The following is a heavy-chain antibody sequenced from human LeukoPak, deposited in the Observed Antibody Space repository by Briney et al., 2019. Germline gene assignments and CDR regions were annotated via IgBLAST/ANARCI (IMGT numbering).Heavy chain of an antibody. D-gene: IGHD6-6*01. J-gene: IGHJ4*02. CDR2: INSDGSST. Sequence: GGSLRLSCAASGFTFSSYAMSWVRQAPGKGLVWVSRINSDGSSTTYADSVKGRFTISRDNAENTLYLQMDSLRAEDTAVYYCAREYSSSRYFDYWGQGTLVTVSS. CDR3: AREYSSSRYFDY. CDR1: GFTFSSYA. V-gene: IGHV3-74*01.